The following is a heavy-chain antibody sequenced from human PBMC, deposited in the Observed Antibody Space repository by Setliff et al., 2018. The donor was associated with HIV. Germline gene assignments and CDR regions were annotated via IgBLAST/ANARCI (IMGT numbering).Heavy chain of an antibody. Sequence: ASVKVSCKVSGYTLTELSGHWVRQAPGKGLEWMGGFEPEDGNTIYAQKFQGRVTMTADTSTDTAYMELSSLRSEDTAVYYCATVSHTNVAAHDAFDIWGQGTMVTVSS. CDR2: FEPEDGNT. J-gene: IGHJ3*02. V-gene: IGHV1-24*01. D-gene: IGHD6-19*01. CDR3: ATVSHTNVAAHDAFDI. CDR1: GYTLTELS.